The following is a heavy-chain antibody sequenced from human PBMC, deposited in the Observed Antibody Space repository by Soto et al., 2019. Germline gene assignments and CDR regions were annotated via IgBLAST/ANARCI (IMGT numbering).Heavy chain of an antibody. V-gene: IGHV4-4*02. J-gene: IGHJ4*02. CDR1: GASIITDHW. CDR3: ARASASSKLRGVVIN. D-gene: IGHD3-10*01. Sequence: QVQLQESGPGLVKPSGTLSLTCALSGASIITDHWWSWVRQPPGKEMEWIGEIYHSGNTNFNPSVKSRVTISVDTSKKQFSLTVSSVTAADTAIYYCARASASSKLRGVVINWGQGTLVTVSS. CDR2: IYHSGNT.